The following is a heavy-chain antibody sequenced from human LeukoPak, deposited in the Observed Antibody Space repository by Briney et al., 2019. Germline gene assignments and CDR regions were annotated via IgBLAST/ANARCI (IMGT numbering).Heavy chain of an antibody. CDR3: TRDTVGAPVY. Sequence: GGSLRLSCTASGFTFRDYAMSWFREAPGKGMEWVGFIRSKAYGGTTEYAASVKGRFTISRDDSKSIAYLQMNSLKTEDTAVYYCTRDTVGAPVYWGQGTLVTVSS. CDR2: IRSKAYGGTT. J-gene: IGHJ4*02. V-gene: IGHV3-49*03. D-gene: IGHD1-26*01. CDR1: GFTFRDYA.